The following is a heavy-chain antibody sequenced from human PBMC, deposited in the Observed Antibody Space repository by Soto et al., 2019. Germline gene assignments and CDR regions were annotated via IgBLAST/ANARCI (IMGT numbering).Heavy chain of an antibody. CDR3: ARDLGIAARPWSYYYYGMDV. CDR2: INPSGGST. Sequence: ASVKVSCKASGYTFTSYYMHWVRQAPGQGLEWMGIINPSGGSTSYAQKFQGRVTITRDTSASTAYMELSSLRSEDTAVYYCARDLGIAARPWSYYYYGMDVWGQGTTVTVSS. D-gene: IGHD6-6*01. V-gene: IGHV1-46*01. CDR1: GYTFTSYY. J-gene: IGHJ6*02.